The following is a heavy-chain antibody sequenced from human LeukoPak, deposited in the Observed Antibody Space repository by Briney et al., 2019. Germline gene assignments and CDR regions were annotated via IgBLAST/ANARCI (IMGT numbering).Heavy chain of an antibody. V-gene: IGHV4-34*01. D-gene: IGHD3-9*01. CDR3: ARGPVRLARPYDY. CDR2: INHTGST. CDR1: GGSLSGAY. Sequence: SETLSLTCTVQGGSLSGAYWTWIRQPPGKGLEWIGEINHTGSTNYNPSFKSRVTMSADTPKNQFSLNLTSVTAADTALYYCARGPVRLARPYDYWGQGTLVIVSS. J-gene: IGHJ4*02.